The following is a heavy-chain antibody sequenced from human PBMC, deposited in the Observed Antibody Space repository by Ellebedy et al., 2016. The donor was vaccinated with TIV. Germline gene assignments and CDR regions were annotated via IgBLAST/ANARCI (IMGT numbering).Heavy chain of an antibody. CDR2: ISGSGGST. Sequence: GGSLRLXCAASGFTFSSYAMSWVRQAPGKGLEWVSVISGSGGSTYYADSVKGRFTVSRDSSKNALYLQMNSLRAEDTAFYYCAKDIDIVSGPFDYWGQGTLVTVSS. V-gene: IGHV3-23*01. D-gene: IGHD5-12*01. CDR3: AKDIDIVSGPFDY. J-gene: IGHJ4*02. CDR1: GFTFSSYA.